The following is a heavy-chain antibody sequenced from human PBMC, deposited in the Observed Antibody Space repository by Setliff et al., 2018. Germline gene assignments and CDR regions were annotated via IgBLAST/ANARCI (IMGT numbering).Heavy chain of an antibody. CDR2: NSA. J-gene: IGHJ4*02. D-gene: IGHD2-2*01. V-gene: IGHV1-18*01. CDR3: ARGPPDFVVVPAAAKFDY. Sequence: ASVKVSCKASGYNFTNYGINWVRQAPGQGLEWMGWNSAYAQKFQGRVTMTTDTPTSTAYMELRSLRTDDTAVYYCARGPPDFVVVPAAAKFDYWGQGTLVTVSS. CDR1: GYNFTNYG.